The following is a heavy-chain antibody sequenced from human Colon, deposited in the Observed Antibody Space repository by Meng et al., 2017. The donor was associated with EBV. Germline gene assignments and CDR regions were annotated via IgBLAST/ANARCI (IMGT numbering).Heavy chain of an antibody. D-gene: IGHD2-21*01. J-gene: IGHJ4*02. CDR1: GGSMSSGNYY. CDR2: IHHSGSA. V-gene: IGHV4-30-4*01. Sequence: QVQLQDSGPGLVEPSQTHSLTCTVSGGSMSSGNYYWSWIRQPPGKGLEWIGYIHHSGSAYYNPSLKSRVSISVDTSKNQFSLNLNSMTAADTAVYYCASFDHIPRRNYFDYWGQGTLVTVSS. CDR3: ASFDHIPRRNYFDY.